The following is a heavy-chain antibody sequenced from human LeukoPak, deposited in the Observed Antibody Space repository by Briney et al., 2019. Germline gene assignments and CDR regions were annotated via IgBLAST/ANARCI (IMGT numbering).Heavy chain of an antibody. CDR2: IIPIFGTA. V-gene: IGHV1-69*01. CDR3: ARIASYYDSSGYYYFDY. CDR1: GGTFSSYA. D-gene: IGHD3-22*01. J-gene: IGHJ4*02. Sequence: GSSVKVSCKASGGTFSSYAISWVRQAPGQGLEWMGGIIPIFGTANYAQKFQGKVTITADESTSTAYMELSSLRSEDTAVYYCARIASYYDSSGYYYFDYWGQGTLVTVSS.